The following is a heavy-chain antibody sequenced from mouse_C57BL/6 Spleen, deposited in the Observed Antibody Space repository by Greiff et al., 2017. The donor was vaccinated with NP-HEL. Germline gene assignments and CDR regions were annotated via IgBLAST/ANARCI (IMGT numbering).Heavy chain of an antibody. CDR3: AIGITTVVDWYFDV. V-gene: IGHV1-74*01. Sequence: VQLQQPGAELVKPGASVKVSCKASGYTFTSYWMHWVKQRPGQGLEWIGRIHPSDSDPNYNQKFKGKATLTVDKSSSTAYMQLSSLTSEDSAVYYGAIGITTVVDWYFDVWGTGTTVTVSS. CDR2: IHPSDSDP. D-gene: IGHD1-1*01. CDR1: GYTFTSYW. J-gene: IGHJ1*03.